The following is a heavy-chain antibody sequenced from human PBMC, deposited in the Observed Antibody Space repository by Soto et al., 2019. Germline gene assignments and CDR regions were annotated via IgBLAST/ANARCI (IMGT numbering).Heavy chain of an antibody. J-gene: IGHJ6*02. V-gene: IGHV4-31*01. CDR3: AREGAAPYYYYGMDV. CDR1: GGSISSGGYF. Sequence: QVQLQESGPGLVKPSQTLSLTCTVSGGSISSGGYFWSWIRQHPGKGLEWIGFIYYSGSTYYNPSLKSLVTLSXXXSXXQFSLKLSSVTAADTAVYYCAREGAAPYYYYGMDVWGQGTTVTVSS. CDR2: IYYSGST. D-gene: IGHD6-6*01.